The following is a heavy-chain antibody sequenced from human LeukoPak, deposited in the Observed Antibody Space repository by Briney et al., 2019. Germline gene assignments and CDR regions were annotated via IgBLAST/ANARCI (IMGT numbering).Heavy chain of an antibody. CDR1: GGSISSSSYY. D-gene: IGHD7-27*01. CDR2: IYYSGST. Sequence: SETLSLTCTVSGGSISSSSYYWGWIRQPPGKGLEWIGSIYYSGSTYYNPSLKSRVTISADTSKNQFSLKLSSVTAADTAVYYCARDQGELGIDYWGQGTLVTVSS. J-gene: IGHJ4*02. CDR3: ARDQGELGIDY. V-gene: IGHV4-39*07.